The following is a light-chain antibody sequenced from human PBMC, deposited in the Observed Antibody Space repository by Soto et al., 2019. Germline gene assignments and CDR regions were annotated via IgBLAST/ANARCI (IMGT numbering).Light chain of an antibody. V-gene: IGKV1-5*01. Sequence: RFPMTSRDSQSISKWVAWYQQRAGKAPTALIFDAYNSEKGVPSRFSGSGSVKDFTVTNSSLQPEDSGTSARQHTQSSAPWTCGQGTKVDIK. J-gene: IGKJ1*01. CDR1: QSISKW. CDR3: QHTQSSAPWT. CDR2: DAY.